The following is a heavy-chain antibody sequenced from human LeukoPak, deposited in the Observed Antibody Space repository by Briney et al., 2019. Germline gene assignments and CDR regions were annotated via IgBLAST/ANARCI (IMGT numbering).Heavy chain of an antibody. V-gene: IGHV5-51*01. CDR3: ARRVAVADSRHNWFDP. D-gene: IGHD6-19*01. CDR2: IYPGDSDT. Sequence: GESLKISCKGSGYSFTSYWIGWVRQMPGKGLEWMGIIYPGDSDTRYSPPFQGQVTISADKSISTAYLQWSSLKASDTAMYYCARRVAVADSRHNWFDPWGQGTLVTVSP. CDR1: GYSFTSYW. J-gene: IGHJ5*02.